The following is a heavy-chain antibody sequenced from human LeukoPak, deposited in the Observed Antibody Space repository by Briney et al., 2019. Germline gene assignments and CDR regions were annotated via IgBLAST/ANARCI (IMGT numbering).Heavy chain of an antibody. D-gene: IGHD1-1*01. CDR1: GFTFSSYG. Sequence: GGSLRLSCAASGFTFSSYGMHWVRQAPGKGLEWVAVIWYDGSNKYYADSVKGRFTISRDNSKNTLYLQMNSLRAEDTAVYYCARGPVHYYYGMDVWGQGTTVTVSS. J-gene: IGHJ6*02. V-gene: IGHV3-33*01. CDR3: ARGPVHYYYGMDV. CDR2: IWYDGSNK.